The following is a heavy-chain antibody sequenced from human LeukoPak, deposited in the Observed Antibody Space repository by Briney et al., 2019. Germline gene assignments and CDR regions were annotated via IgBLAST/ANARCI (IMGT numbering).Heavy chain of an antibody. J-gene: IGHJ4*02. CDR2: ISGSGGST. CDR1: GFTFSSYA. V-gene: IGHV3-23*01. CDR3: AKDRIGSSWGDFDY. Sequence: PGGSLRLSCAASGFTFSSYAMSWVRQAPGKGLEWVSAISGSGGSTHYADSVKGRFTISRDNSKNTLYLQMNSLRAEDTAVYYCAKDRIGSSWGDFDYWGQGTLVTVSS. D-gene: IGHD6-13*01.